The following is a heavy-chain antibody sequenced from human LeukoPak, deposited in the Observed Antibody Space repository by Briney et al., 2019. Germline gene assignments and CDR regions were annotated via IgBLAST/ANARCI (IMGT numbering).Heavy chain of an antibody. CDR2: IYTSGST. D-gene: IGHD3-10*01. CDR1: GGSISSYY. Sequence: SETLSLTCTVSGGSISSYYWSWIRQPAGKGLECIARIYTSGSTNYNPSLKSRVTMSVDTSKNQFSLKLSSVTAADTAVYYCARDYPNYYGSGSYYRGVNWFDPWGQGTLVTVSS. J-gene: IGHJ5*02. CDR3: ARDYPNYYGSGSYYRGVNWFDP. V-gene: IGHV4-4*07.